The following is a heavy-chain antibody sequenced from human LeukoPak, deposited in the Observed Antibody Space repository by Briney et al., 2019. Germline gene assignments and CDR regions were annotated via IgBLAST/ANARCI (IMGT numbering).Heavy chain of an antibody. CDR3: AKEPQAYQWPYGDYYYGMDV. D-gene: IGHD6-19*01. CDR1: GFTFSSYG. J-gene: IGHJ6*02. V-gene: IGHV3-30*18. CDR2: ISYDGSNK. Sequence: GGSLRLSCAASGFTFSSYGMHWVRQAPGKGLEWVAVISYDGSNKYYADSVKGRFTISRDNSKNTLYLQMNSLRAEDTAVYYCAKEPQAYQWPYGDYYYGMDVWGQGTTVTVSS.